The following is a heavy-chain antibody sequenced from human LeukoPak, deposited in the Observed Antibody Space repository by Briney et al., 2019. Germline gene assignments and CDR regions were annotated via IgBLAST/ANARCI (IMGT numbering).Heavy chain of an antibody. D-gene: IGHD6-13*01. V-gene: IGHV3-30-3*01. CDR2: ISKDGSKK. CDR1: GFTFSSYA. CDR3: ARDYSSSWYNWFDP. Sequence: GGSLRLSCAASGFTFSSYAMHWVRQAPGKGLEWVAVISKDGSKKYYADSVKGRFTISRDNSKNTLYLQMNSLRGEDTAVYYCARDYSSSWYNWFDPWGQGTLVTVSS. J-gene: IGHJ5*02.